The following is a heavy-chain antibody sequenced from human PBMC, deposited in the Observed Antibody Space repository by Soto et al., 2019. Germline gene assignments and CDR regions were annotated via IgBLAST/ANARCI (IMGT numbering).Heavy chain of an antibody. CDR3: GKSAGVAATKVVFDI. V-gene: IGHV3-23*01. CDR1: GFTFSSYA. CDR2: ISGSGGST. J-gene: IGHJ3*02. D-gene: IGHD2-15*01. Sequence: GGYLRLSCAPSGFTFSSYALSWVRQAPGTGLEWVPAISGSGGSTYYADSVKGRFITSRDTSKNTLYLQMNRKSAEDTALYSNGKSAGVAATKVVFDIWGEGTRVS.